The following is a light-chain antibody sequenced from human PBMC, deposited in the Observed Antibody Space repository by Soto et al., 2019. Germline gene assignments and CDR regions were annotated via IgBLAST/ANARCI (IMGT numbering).Light chain of an antibody. V-gene: IGLV2-8*01. CDR3: ASYAGSPSV. Sequence: QSALTQPPSASGSPGQSVTISCTGTSSDVGGYNFVSWYQQHPGKAPKLMIYEVSKRPSGVPGRFSGSKSGNTASLTVSGLQAEDEDDYYCASYAGSPSVYGTGTKLTVL. CDR2: EVS. J-gene: IGLJ1*01. CDR1: SSDVGGYNF.